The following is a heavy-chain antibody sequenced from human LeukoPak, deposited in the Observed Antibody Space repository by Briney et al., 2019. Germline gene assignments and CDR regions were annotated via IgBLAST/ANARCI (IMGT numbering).Heavy chain of an antibody. Sequence: TGGSLRLSCAASGFTFSDYWMTWVRQAPGKGLEWVGRTRNKANSYTTEYAASVKGRFTISRDDSKNSLYLQMNSLKTEDTAVYYCARVLSSGWSGAVFDYWGQGTLVTVSS. V-gene: IGHV3-72*01. CDR3: ARVLSSGWSGAVFDY. CDR2: TRNKANSYTT. J-gene: IGHJ4*02. D-gene: IGHD6-13*01. CDR1: GFTFSDYW.